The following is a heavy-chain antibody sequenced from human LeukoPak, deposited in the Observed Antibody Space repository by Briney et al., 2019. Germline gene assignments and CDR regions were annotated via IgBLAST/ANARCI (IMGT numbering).Heavy chain of an antibody. CDR1: GFTFSTYA. V-gene: IGHV3-30*01. Sequence: PGRXLRLSCAGSGFTFSTYAMXXVRQAPXXXXXXXXXXSYDGXXXXXXDSVXXXXXXXRDNSKNSLYLQMNSLRTEDTAVYYCAKAKDGFSGYDYLFDYWGQGTLVTVSS. CDR2: XSYDGXXX. D-gene: IGHD5-12*01. J-gene: IGHJ4*02. CDR3: AKAKDGFSGYDYLFDY.